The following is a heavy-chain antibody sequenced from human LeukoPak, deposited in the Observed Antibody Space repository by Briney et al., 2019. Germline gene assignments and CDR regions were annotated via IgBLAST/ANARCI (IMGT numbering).Heavy chain of an antibody. D-gene: IGHD3-9*01. Sequence: PGGSLRLSCAASGFTFSDYYMSWIRQAPGKGLEWVSYISSSGSTIYYADSVKGRFTISRDNAKNSLYLKMNSLRAEDTAVYYCARDSPGDILTGHYNYYYMNVWGKGTTVTVSS. CDR2: ISSSGSTI. CDR1: GFTFSDYY. CDR3: ARDSPGDILTGHYNYYYMNV. V-gene: IGHV3-11*01. J-gene: IGHJ6*03.